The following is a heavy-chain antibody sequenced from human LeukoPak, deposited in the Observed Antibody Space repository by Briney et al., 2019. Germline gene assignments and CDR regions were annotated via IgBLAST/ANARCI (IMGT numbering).Heavy chain of an antibody. D-gene: IGHD1-7*01. CDR2: ISGGGTGT. CDR1: GFTFSSSA. Sequence: GGSLRLSCAASGFTFSSSAMSWVRQAPGKGLYWVSAISGGGTGTYYADSVKGRFIISRDNSKNTSYLQMNSLRAEDTAVYYCAKEGGTGTRFDYWGQGTLVTVSS. CDR3: AKEGGTGTRFDY. V-gene: IGHV3-23*01. J-gene: IGHJ4*02.